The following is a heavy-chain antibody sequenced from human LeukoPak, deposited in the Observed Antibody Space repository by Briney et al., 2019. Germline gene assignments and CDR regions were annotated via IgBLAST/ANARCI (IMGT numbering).Heavy chain of an antibody. D-gene: IGHD6-25*01. CDR1: GDSISNYY. J-gene: IGHJ6*03. Sequence: SETLSLTCNVSGDSISNYYWSWIRQPPGKGLEWIGSMYYSGSTNYNPSLKSRVTISVDTSKNQFSLKLSSVTAADTAVYYCARLGPSGSTYYYYYMDVWGKGTTVTVSS. V-gene: IGHV4-59*12. CDR2: MYYSGST. CDR3: ARLGPSGSTYYYYYMDV.